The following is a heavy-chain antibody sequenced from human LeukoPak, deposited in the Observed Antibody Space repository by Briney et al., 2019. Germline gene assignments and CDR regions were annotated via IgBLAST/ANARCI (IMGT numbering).Heavy chain of an antibody. CDR3: AREYCSSTSCQEVDY. D-gene: IGHD2-2*01. V-gene: IGHV4-38-2*02. J-gene: IGHJ4*02. Sequence: SETLSLTCTVSGYSINSGYYWGWIRQPPGKGLEWIGSIFHSGSTYYNPSPKSRITISVDTSKNQFSLKLSSVTAADTAVYYCAREYCSSTSCQEVDYWGQGTLVTVSS. CDR1: GYSINSGYY. CDR2: IFHSGST.